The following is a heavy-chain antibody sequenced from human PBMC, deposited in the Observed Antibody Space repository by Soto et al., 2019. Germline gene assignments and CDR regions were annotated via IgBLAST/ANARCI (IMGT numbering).Heavy chain of an antibody. CDR1: GYTFTSYG. CDR3: ARGRDVGVAGTGFDY. V-gene: IGHV1-18*01. J-gene: IGHJ4*02. D-gene: IGHD6-19*01. CDR2: ISAYNGNT. Sequence: QVQMVKSGAEVKKPGASVKVSCKSSGYTFTSYGISWVRQAPGQGLEWMGWISAYNGNTNYAQKLQGRVTMTADTAKSIAYMELRSVRLADTAVYHCARGRDVGVAGTGFDYWVQGTLVTVSS.